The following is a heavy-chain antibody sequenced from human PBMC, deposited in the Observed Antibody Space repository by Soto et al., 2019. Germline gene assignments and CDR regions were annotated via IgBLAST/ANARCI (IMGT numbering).Heavy chain of an antibody. CDR1: GFSFSTYA. D-gene: IGHD6-19*01. CDR2: IKDSGDST. Sequence: DVQLLESGGGLVQPGGSLTLSCAASGFSFSTYAMHWVRQAPGKGVEWVSTIKDSGDSTYFVDSVRGRFTISRDNSKNTLYLRMTSLRAEDTALYYCVKGGASYTSCWYANWGQGILVTVSS. CDR3: VKGGASYTSCWYAN. V-gene: IGHV3-23*01. J-gene: IGHJ4*02.